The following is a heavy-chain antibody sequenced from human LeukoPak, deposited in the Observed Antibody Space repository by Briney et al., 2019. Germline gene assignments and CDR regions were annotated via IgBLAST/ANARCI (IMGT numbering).Heavy chain of an antibody. CDR3: ARASEVGSPLFDY. CDR2: ITTTGDT. J-gene: IGHJ4*02. D-gene: IGHD1-26*01. CDR1: GFTFSSYD. V-gene: IGHV3-13*04. Sequence: PGGSLRLSCAASGFTFSSYDMHWVRQATGKGLEWVSAITTTGDTYYPGSVKGRFTISREDAKNSLYLQMNSLRAGDTAIYYCARASEVGSPLFDYWGQGTLVTVSS.